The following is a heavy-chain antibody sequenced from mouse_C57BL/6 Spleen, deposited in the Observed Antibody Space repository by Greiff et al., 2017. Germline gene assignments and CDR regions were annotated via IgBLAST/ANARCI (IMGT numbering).Heavy chain of an antibody. Sequence: QVQLQQSGAELAKPGASVKLSCKASGYTFTSYWMHWVKQRPGQGLEWIGYINPSSGYTKYNQKFKDKATLTADKSSTTAYMQLRSLTYEDAAVYYCGRGGGSNYDYAMDYWGQGTSVTVSS. CDR2: INPSSGYT. V-gene: IGHV1-7*01. J-gene: IGHJ4*01. CDR3: GRGGGSNYDYAMDY. CDR1: GYTFTSYW. D-gene: IGHD2-5*01.